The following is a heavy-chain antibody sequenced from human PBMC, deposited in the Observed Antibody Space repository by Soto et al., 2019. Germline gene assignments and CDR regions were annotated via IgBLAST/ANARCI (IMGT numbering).Heavy chain of an antibody. J-gene: IGHJ4*02. V-gene: IGHV3-23*01. Sequence: GVSLRLSCAASGFSFGSYALSWVRQAPGKGLEWVSTISGSDGKTFYADSVKGRFSISRDTSQSTLYLQMNSPRADDTAMYYCARWSYLDYWGQGTRVTVSS. CDR2: ISGSDGKT. D-gene: IGHD3-3*01. CDR1: GFSFGSYA. CDR3: ARWSYLDY.